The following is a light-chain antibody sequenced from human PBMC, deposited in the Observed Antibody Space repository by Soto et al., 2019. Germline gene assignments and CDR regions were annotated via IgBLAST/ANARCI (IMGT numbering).Light chain of an antibody. CDR1: QSISGW. CDR3: QQYYSSWT. J-gene: IGKJ1*01. V-gene: IGKV1-5*03. Sequence: DIHMTQSPSTLSASVGDRVTITCRASQSISGWLAWYKQKPGKAPKLLLYKASTLESGVPSRLSGSGSGTEFTLTISSMQPDDFATYYCQQYYSSWTFGQGTKVDIK. CDR2: KAS.